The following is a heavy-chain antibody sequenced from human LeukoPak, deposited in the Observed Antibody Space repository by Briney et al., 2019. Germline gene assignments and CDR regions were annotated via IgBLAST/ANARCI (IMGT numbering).Heavy chain of an antibody. CDR1: GYSFTSYW. D-gene: IGHD1-1*01. CDR3: ARQNSNWNVGTYYYYYYYYMDV. V-gene: IGHV5-51*01. Sequence: GESLQISCKGSGYSFTSYWIGWVRQMPGKGLEWMGIIYPGDSDTRYSPSFQGQVTISADKSISTAYLQWSSLKASDTAMYYCARQNSNWNVGTYYYYYYYYMDVWGKGTTVTVSS. CDR2: IYPGDSDT. J-gene: IGHJ6*03.